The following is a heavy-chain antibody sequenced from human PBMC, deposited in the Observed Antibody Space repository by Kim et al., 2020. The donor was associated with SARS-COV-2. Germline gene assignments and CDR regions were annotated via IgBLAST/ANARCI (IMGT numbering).Heavy chain of an antibody. D-gene: IGHD3-9*01. J-gene: IGHJ4*02. Sequence: GGSLRLSCVSSGLIFSNYGMHWVRQAPGKGLEWVAVISYDGSNQYYADSVKGRFTISRDNSKNTLFLQMSSLRDEDTAVYYCVKGAILTGKDHDYWGQGTLVTVSS. CDR1: GLIFSNYG. CDR3: VKGAILTGKDHDY. CDR2: ISYDGSNQ. V-gene: IGHV3-30*18.